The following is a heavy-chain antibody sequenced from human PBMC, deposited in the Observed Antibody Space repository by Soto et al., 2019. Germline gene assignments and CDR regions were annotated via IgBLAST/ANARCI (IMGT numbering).Heavy chain of an antibody. CDR1: GFSLTTSGVG. CDR3: AHRVLRTVFGLVTTTAVYFDF. Sequence: QITLNESGPTVVRPTETLTLTCRFSGFSLTTSGVGVGWVRQSPGKAPQWLALIYWDDDKRYSESLKSRLTIHKDSSKNQVVLTVANMDPTDTATSYCAHRVLRTVFGLVTTTAVYFDFWGQGTPVAVSS. V-gene: IGHV2-5*02. J-gene: IGHJ4*02. CDR2: IYWDDDK. D-gene: IGHD3-3*01.